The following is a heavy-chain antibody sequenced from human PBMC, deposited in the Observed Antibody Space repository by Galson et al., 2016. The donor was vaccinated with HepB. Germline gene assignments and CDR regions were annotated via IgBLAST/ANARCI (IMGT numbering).Heavy chain of an antibody. V-gene: IGHV5-51*01. Sequence: QSGAEVKKPGESLKISCKGSGYTFTSYWIGWVRQTPRKGLECMGSIYPADSDIRYSPSFQGQVTISVDKSINTAYLQWSGLKASDTAMYYCSSPYYDTSPWRLNGLDLWGQGTMVTVSS. CDR1: GYTFTSYW. CDR2: IYPADSDI. J-gene: IGHJ3*01. D-gene: IGHD3-22*01. CDR3: SSPYYDTSPWRLNGLDL.